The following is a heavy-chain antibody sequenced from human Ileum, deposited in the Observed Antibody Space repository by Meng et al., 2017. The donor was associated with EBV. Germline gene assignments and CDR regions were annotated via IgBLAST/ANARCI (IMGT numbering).Heavy chain of an antibody. CDR2: INAGSGGT. J-gene: IGHJ4*02. CDR1: GYTFTIYD. V-gene: IGHV1-3*01. CDR3: ARNGGGLDY. Sequence: QFQLLQLGAEVKTPGATMKISCKASGYTFTIYDIYWVRQAPGQSLEWIGWINAGSGGTNSLQNLQGRVTFTRDTSANTAYMDLSNLRSEDTAVYYCARNGGGLDYWGQGTLVTVSS. D-gene: IGHD3-10*01.